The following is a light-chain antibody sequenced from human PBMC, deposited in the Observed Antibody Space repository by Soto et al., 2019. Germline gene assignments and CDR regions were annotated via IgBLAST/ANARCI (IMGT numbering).Light chain of an antibody. CDR1: SSDVGGYNY. J-gene: IGLJ2*01. CDR3: CSYTSSSTSVV. CDR2: DVS. V-gene: IGLV2-14*01. Sequence: QSALTQPASVSGSPGQSITISCTGTSSDVGGYNYVSWYQQHPGKAPKLMIYDVSNRPSGVSNRVSGSNSGNTASLSISGLQAEDEADYYCCSYTSSSTSVVFGGGTKVTVL.